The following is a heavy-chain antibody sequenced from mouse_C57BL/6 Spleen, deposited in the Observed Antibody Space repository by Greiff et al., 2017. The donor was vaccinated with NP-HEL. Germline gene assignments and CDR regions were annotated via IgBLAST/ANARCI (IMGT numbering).Heavy chain of an antibody. V-gene: IGHV1-64*01. D-gene: IGHD2-2*01. CDR3: ARSGTMVTSYYAMDY. CDR1: GYTFTSYW. Sequence: QVQLQQPGAELVKPGASVKLSCKASGYTFTSYWMHWVKRRPGQGLEWIGMIHPNSGSTNYNEKFKSKATLTVDNSSSTAYMQLSSLTSEDSAVDYCARSGTMVTSYYAMDYWGQGTSVTVSS. CDR2: IHPNSGST. J-gene: IGHJ4*01.